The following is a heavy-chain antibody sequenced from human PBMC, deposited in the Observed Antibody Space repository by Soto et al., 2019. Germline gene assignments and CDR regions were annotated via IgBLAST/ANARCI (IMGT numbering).Heavy chain of an antibody. CDR3: ARDYRVPSAGHMDV. CDR2: IYYSGST. D-gene: IGHD3-16*02. J-gene: IGHJ6*02. V-gene: IGHV4-30-4*01. CDR1: GGSINSGDYH. Sequence: SETLSLTCTVSGGSINSGDYHWSWIRQSPGKGLEWIGAIYYSGSTYYNPSLKSRIRISVDTSNNQFSLNINSVTAADTAVYYCARDYRVPSAGHMDVLGQGTTATVSS.